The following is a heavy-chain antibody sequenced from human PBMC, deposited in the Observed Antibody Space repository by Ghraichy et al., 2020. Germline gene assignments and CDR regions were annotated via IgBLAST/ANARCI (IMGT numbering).Heavy chain of an antibody. D-gene: IGHD3-22*01. V-gene: IGHV3-30*18. Sequence: GGSLRLSCAASGFTFSSYGMHWVRQAPGKGLEWVAVISYDGSNKYYADSVKGRFTISRDNSKNTLYLQMNSLRAEDTAVYYCAKDRNYYDSSGYLDYWGQGTLVTVSS. CDR2: ISYDGSNK. CDR1: GFTFSSYG. CDR3: AKDRNYYDSSGYLDY. J-gene: IGHJ4*02.